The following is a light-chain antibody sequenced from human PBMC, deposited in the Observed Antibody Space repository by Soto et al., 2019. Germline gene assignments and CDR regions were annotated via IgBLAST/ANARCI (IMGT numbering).Light chain of an antibody. Sequence: EVVLTQSPGTLSLSRGERATLSCRASQSVSSSYLAWYQQKPGQAPRLLIYDASNRATGIPARFSGSGSGTDFTLTISSLEPEDFAVYYCQQRSNWPMYTFGQGTKVDIK. V-gene: IGKV3-11*01. CDR3: QQRSNWPMYT. CDR2: DAS. J-gene: IGKJ2*01. CDR1: QSVSSSY.